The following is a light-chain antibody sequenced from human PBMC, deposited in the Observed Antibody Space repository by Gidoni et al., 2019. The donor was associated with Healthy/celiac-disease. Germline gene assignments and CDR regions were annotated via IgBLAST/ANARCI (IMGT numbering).Light chain of an antibody. CDR1: QSISSY. CDR3: QQSYSTPRT. CDR2: AAS. J-gene: IGKJ1*01. Sequence: DIQLTQSPSSLSASVGDRVTITCRASQSISSYLNWYQQKPGKAPKLLIYAASILQSGVPSRFSGRGSGTDFTLTISSLQPEDFASYYCQQSYSTPRTFGQGTKVEIK. V-gene: IGKV1-39*01.